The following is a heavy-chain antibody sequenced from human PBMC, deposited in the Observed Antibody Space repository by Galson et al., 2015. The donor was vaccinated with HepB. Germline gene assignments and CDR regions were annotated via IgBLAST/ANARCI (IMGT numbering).Heavy chain of an antibody. Sequence: TLSLTCTVSGDPINSGGYYWTWIRQHPGEGLEWIGYIYYTGSTFYNPSLKSRVIMSVDTSKNQFSVRLSSVTAADTALYFCARELRDDNTGIDIWGQGTMVIVSS. J-gene: IGHJ3*02. D-gene: IGHD3-22*01. CDR3: ARELRDDNTGIDI. V-gene: IGHV4-31*03. CDR2: IYYTGST. CDR1: GDPINSGGYY.